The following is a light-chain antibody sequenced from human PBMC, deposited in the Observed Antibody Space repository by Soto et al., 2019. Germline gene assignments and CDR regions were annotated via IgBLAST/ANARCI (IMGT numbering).Light chain of an antibody. CDR2: DAS. Sequence: IQMTQSPSTLSASVGDRVTITCRASQSISSWLAWYQQKPGKAPKLLIYDASSLESGVPSRFSGSGSGTEFTLTISSLQPEDIATYYCRQYDDLPPTFGQGTRLEIK. J-gene: IGKJ5*01. V-gene: IGKV1-5*01. CDR3: RQYDDLPPT. CDR1: QSISSW.